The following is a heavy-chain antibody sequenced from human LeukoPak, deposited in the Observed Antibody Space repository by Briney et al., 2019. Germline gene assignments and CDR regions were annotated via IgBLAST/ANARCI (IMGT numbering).Heavy chain of an antibody. D-gene: IGHD1-26*01. J-gene: IGHJ4*02. CDR3: ARVSGSYSVDY. CDR1: GFTFSRYE. Sequence: PGGSLRLSCAASGFTFSRYEMHWVRQAPGKGLEWVSSISSSSSYIYYADSVKGRFTISRDNAKNSLYLQMNSLRAEDTAVYYCARVSGSYSVDYWGQGTLVTVSS. CDR2: ISSSSSYI. V-gene: IGHV3-21*01.